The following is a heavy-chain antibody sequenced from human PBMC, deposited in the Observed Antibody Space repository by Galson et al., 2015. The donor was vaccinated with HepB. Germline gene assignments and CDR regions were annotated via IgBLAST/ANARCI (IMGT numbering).Heavy chain of an antibody. Sequence: SLRLSCAASGFTINSKYMSWVRQAPGKGLEWVSVIHSGGNTFYADSVKGRFTMSRDNFKNTVYLQMNSLRAEDTAVYYCARDGVDAFDIWGQGTRVTVSS. CDR3: ARDGVDAFDI. D-gene: IGHD2-8*01. J-gene: IGHJ3*02. CDR1: GFTINSKY. CDR2: IHSGGNT. V-gene: IGHV3-66*01.